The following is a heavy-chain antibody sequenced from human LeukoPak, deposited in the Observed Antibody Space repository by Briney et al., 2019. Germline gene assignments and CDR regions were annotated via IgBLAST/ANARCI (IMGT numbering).Heavy chain of an antibody. V-gene: IGHV1-69*06. CDR3: ARDHEPWDAFDI. D-gene: IGHD1-14*01. CDR1: GGTFSSYA. Sequence: SVKVSCKASGGTFSSYAISWVRQAPGQGLEWMGGIIPIFGTANYAQKFQGRVTITADKSTSTAYMELSSLRSEDTAVYYCARDHEPWDAFDIWGQGTMVTVSS. J-gene: IGHJ3*02. CDR2: IIPIFGTA.